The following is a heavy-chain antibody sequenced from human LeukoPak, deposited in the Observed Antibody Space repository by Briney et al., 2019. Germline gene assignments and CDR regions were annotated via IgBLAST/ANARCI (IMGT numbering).Heavy chain of an antibody. Sequence: GGSLRLSSAASGFTFGAYTINWVRQAPGKGLEWVSCIFSRSESILYADSVKGRFTISRDNAKNSLYLQMDSLRVEDTAVYYCARDFFHSSDSRPFDYWGQGTLVTVSS. CDR2: IFSRSESI. CDR3: ARDFFHSSDSRPFDY. CDR1: GFTFGAYT. D-gene: IGHD3-22*01. V-gene: IGHV3-21*01. J-gene: IGHJ4*02.